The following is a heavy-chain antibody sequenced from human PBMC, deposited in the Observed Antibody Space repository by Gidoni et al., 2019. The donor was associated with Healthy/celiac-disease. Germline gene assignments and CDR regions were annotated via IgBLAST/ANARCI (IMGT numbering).Heavy chain of an antibody. CDR2: INPNSGGT. D-gene: IGHD4-17*01. CDR1: GYTFTGYY. Sequence: QVQLVQSGAEVKKPGASVKVSCKASGYTFTGYYMHWVRQAPGQGLEWLGWINPNSGGTNYAQKFQGRVTMTRDTSISTAYMELSRLRSDDTAVYYCARGRREATVVTPAWYFDLWGRGTLVTVSS. J-gene: IGHJ2*01. CDR3: ARGRREATVVTPAWYFDL. V-gene: IGHV1-2*02.